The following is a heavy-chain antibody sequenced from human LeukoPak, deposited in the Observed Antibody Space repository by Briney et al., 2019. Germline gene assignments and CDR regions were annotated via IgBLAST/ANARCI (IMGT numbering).Heavy chain of an antibody. Sequence: GGSLRLSCAASGFTFSSYSMNWVRQAPGKGLEWVSSISSSSSYTYYADSVKGRFTISRDSAKNSLYLQMNSLRAEDTAVYYCAREVRLGVQGYWGQGTLVTVSS. CDR2: ISSSSSYT. V-gene: IGHV3-21*01. CDR3: AREVRLGVQGY. CDR1: GFTFSSYS. J-gene: IGHJ4*02. D-gene: IGHD3-16*01.